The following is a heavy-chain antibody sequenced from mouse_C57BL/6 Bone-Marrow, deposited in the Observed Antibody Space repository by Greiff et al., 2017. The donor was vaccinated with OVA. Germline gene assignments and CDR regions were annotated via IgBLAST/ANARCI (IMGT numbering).Heavy chain of an antibody. CDR1: GFTFSSYG. CDR3: ARFAY. CDR2: ISSGGSYT. V-gene: IGHV5-6*01. Sequence: EVKLVESGGDLVKPGGSLKLSCAASGFTFSSYGMSWVRQTPDKRLEWVATISSGGSYTYYPDSVKGRFTISRANAKNTLYLQMSSLKSEDTAMYYCARFAYWGQGTLVTVSA. J-gene: IGHJ3*01.